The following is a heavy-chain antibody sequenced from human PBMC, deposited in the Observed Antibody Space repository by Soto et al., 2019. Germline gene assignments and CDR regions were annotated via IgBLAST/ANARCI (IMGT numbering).Heavy chain of an antibody. D-gene: IGHD6-19*01. CDR2: INPNSGDT. Sequence: GASVKVSCKASGYTFTDDYIHWVRQAPGQGHEWMGWINPNSGDTGYAEKFQGRVTMTRDTSSSTVYMELSRLNSDDTAVYYCVRGGPVAGPTYLEAYPPFDFWGQGTLVTVSS. CDR3: VRGGPVAGPTYLEAYPPFDF. CDR1: GYTFTDDY. V-gene: IGHV1-2*02. J-gene: IGHJ4*02.